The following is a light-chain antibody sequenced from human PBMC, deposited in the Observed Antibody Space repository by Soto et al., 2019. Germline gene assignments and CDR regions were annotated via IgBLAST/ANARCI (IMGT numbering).Light chain of an antibody. CDR3: QQYYSTPPT. V-gene: IGKV3-15*01. Sequence: EIVMTQSPATLSVSPGERATLSCRASQSVSSNLAWYQQKPGQPPKLLIYWASTRESGVPDRFSGSGSGTHFTLTISSLQAEDVAVYYCQQYYSTPPTFGGGTKVEIK. J-gene: IGKJ4*01. CDR2: WAS. CDR1: QSVSSN.